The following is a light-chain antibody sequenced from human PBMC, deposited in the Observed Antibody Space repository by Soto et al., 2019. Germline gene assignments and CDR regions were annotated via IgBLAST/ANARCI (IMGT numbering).Light chain of an antibody. CDR2: EVS. V-gene: IGLV2-18*02. CDR1: SSDVGSYNR. J-gene: IGLJ1*01. CDR3: SSYTSSSTSRYV. Sequence: QSALTQPPSVSGSPGQSVTISCTGTSSDVGSYNRVSWYQQPPGTAPKLRIYEVSNRPSGVPDRFSGSKSGNTASLTISGLQAEDEADYYCSSYTSSSTSRYVFGTGTKLTVL.